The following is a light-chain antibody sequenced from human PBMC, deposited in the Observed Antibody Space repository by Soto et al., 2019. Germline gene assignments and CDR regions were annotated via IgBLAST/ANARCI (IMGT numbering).Light chain of an antibody. J-gene: IGLJ2*01. V-gene: IGLV2-14*01. CDR2: EVS. CDR1: SSDVGGYNY. Sequence: QSVLTQPASVSGSPGQSITISCTGTSSDVGGYNYVSWYQHHPGKAPKVMIYEVSNRPSGISNRFSGSKAGNTASLTISGLQAEDEADYYCSSYTSSSTLVFGGGTKVT. CDR3: SSYTSSSTLV.